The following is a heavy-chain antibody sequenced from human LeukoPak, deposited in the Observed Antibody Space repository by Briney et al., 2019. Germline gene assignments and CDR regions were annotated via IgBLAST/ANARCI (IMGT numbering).Heavy chain of an antibody. D-gene: IGHD6-19*01. Sequence: SETLSLTCTVSGGSISSSSYYWGWIRQPPGKGLEWIGSIYYSGSTYYNPSLKSRVTISVDTSKNQLSLKLSSVTAADTAVYYCARRTWSRRWYGNEGDDYWGQGTLVTVSS. CDR1: GGSISSSSYY. V-gene: IGHV4-39*01. CDR2: IYYSGST. J-gene: IGHJ4*02. CDR3: ARRTWSRRWYGNEGDDY.